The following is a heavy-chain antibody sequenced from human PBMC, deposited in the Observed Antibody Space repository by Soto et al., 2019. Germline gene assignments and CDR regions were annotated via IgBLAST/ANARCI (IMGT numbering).Heavy chain of an antibody. D-gene: IGHD3-22*01. CDR1: GYTFTSYG. V-gene: IGHV1-18*01. J-gene: IGHJ4*02. Sequence: QVQLVQSGAEVKKPGASVKVSCKASGYTFTSYGISWVRQAPGQGLEWRGWISAYNGNTNDAQKLQGRVTMTTDTSTSTAYMELRSLRSDDTAVYYCARSLAHPDNYYDSRERAYYFDYWGQGTLVTVSS. CDR2: ISAYNGNT. CDR3: ARSLAHPDNYYDSRERAYYFDY.